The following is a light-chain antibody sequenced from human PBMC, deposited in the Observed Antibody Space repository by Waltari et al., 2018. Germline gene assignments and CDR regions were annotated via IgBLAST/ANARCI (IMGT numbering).Light chain of an antibody. J-gene: IGLJ3*02. Sequence: QLVLTQSPSASASLGASIKLTCTLSSGHSSNVIAWLQQQPEKGPRFLMKVTSDGSHRKGDGIPDRFSGSSSGSERYLSISSLQSEDEADYFCQTGGHGTWVFGGGTKLTVL. CDR3: QTGGHGTWV. CDR1: SGHSSNV. V-gene: IGLV4-69*01. CDR2: VTSDGSH.